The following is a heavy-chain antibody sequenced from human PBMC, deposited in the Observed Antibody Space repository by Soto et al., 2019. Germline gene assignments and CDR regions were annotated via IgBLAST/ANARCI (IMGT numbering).Heavy chain of an antibody. CDR3: ARVRITMVRGVIINYYGMDV. Sequence: SETLSLTXTVSGGSISSGGYYWSWIRQHPGKGLEWIGYIYYSGSTYYNPSLKSRVTISVDTSKNQFSLKLSSVTAADTAVYYCARVRITMVRGVIINYYGMDVWGQGTTVTVS. CDR1: GGSISSGGYY. J-gene: IGHJ6*02. D-gene: IGHD3-10*01. CDR2: IYYSGST. V-gene: IGHV4-31*02.